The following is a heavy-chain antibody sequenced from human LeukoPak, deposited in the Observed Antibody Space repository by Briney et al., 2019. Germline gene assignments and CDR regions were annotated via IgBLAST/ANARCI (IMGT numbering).Heavy chain of an antibody. Sequence: SETLSLTCTVSGASISSGGSYWSWIRQHPGRGLECIGYISYSGRTYYNPSLKSRVTISVDTSKNQFSLRLSSVTAADTAVYYCARGPGWLPDRWGQGTLVTVSS. CDR2: ISYSGRT. V-gene: IGHV4-31*03. CDR1: GASISSGGSY. CDR3: ARGPGWLPDR. D-gene: IGHD5-12*01. J-gene: IGHJ5*02.